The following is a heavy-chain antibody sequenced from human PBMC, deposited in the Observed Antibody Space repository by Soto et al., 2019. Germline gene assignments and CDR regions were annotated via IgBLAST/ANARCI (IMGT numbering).Heavy chain of an antibody. CDR2: IYYSGTT. Sequence: SETLSLTCTVSGGSISTYYWSWIRQSPGKGLEWIGYIYYSGTTDYNPSLQSRVTISVDASKNQFSLKLTSVTAADTAVYYCAREVFLRLYSRGYDFPDGAFCSRGQGTMVTVSS. D-gene: IGHD3-22*01. J-gene: IGHJ3*02. CDR1: GGSISTYY. V-gene: IGHV4-59*01. CDR3: AREVFLRLYSRGYDFPDGAFCS.